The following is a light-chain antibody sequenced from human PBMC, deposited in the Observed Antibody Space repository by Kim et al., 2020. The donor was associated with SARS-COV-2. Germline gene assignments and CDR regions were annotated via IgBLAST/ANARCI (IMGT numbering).Light chain of an antibody. CDR3: QQSYITPFT. Sequence: DIQMTQSPSSLSASVGDRVTITCRTTQSISSHLNWYQQKPGRAPKLLISAASTLQGGVTSRFSGSGSETDFTLTISSLQPEDCATYFCQQSYITPFTFGPGTKVDIK. CDR1: QSISSH. V-gene: IGKV1-39*01. J-gene: IGKJ3*01. CDR2: AAS.